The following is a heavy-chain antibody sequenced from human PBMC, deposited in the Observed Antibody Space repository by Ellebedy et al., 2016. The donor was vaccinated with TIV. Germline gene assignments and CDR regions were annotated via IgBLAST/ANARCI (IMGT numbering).Heavy chain of an antibody. CDR3: ARWPSGDAPLDY. Sequence: GGSLRLSCAASGFMFSSFWMSWVRQAPGKGLEWLSCISSGNTYIFYADSVKGRFTISRDNAKNSLYLQMNSLRVEDTAVYYCARWPSGDAPLDYWGQGTLVTVSS. CDR2: ISSGNTYI. CDR1: GFMFSSFW. J-gene: IGHJ4*02. V-gene: IGHV3-21*06. D-gene: IGHD4-17*01.